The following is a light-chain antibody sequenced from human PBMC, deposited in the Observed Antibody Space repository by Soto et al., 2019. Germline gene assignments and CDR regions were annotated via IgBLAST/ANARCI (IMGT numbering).Light chain of an antibody. CDR2: AAS. CDR3: QHADSFPLIT. J-gene: IGKJ5*01. CDR1: EDISTW. Sequence: DIQMTQSPSSVSASVGDRVTITCRSSEDISTWLAWYQQKPGKAPKLLIYAASSLQSGVPSRFSGSGSGTDFTLTISSLQPEDFATYYCQHADSFPLITFGQRTRLEI. V-gene: IGKV1-12*01.